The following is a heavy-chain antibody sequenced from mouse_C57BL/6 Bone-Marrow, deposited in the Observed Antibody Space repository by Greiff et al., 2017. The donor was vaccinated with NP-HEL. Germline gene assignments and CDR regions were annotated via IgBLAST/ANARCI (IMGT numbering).Heavy chain of an antibody. J-gene: IGHJ4*01. CDR3: AREITTVVDAMDD. V-gene: IGHV1-19*01. D-gene: IGHD1-1*01. Sequence: EVQLQQSGPVLVKPGASVKMSCKASGYTFTDYYMNWVKQSHGKSLEWIGVINPYNGGTSYNQKFKGKATLTVDKSSSTAYMELNSLTSEDSAVYYGAREITTVVDAMDDWGQGTSVTVSS. CDR2: INPYNGGT. CDR1: GYTFTDYY.